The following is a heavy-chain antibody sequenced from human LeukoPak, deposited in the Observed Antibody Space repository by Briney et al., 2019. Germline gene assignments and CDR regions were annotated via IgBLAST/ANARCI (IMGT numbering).Heavy chain of an antibody. CDR3: AKDILTGIAVADVFDY. D-gene: IGHD6-19*01. Sequence: PGGSLRLSCAASGFTFSSYAMSWVRQAPGQGLEWVSAISGSGGSTYYADSVKGRFTISRDNSRNTLYLQMNSLRAEDTAVYYCAKDILTGIAVADVFDYWGQGTLVTVSS. J-gene: IGHJ4*02. CDR2: ISGSGGST. V-gene: IGHV3-23*01. CDR1: GFTFSSYA.